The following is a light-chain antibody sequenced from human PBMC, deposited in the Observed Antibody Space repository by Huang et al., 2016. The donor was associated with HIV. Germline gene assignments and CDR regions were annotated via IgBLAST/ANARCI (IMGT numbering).Light chain of an antibody. J-gene: IGKJ1*01. CDR2: SAT. Sequence: EIVFTQSPGTLSLSPGERATLSCRASHSVSSTYLAWYQQKPGHAPRLLIYSATSSATGIPDRFSGGGSGTDFALTISRLEPEDVAVYYCQQYGRSPRTFGQGTKVEIK. V-gene: IGKV3-20*01. CDR3: QQYGRSPRT. CDR1: HSVSSTY.